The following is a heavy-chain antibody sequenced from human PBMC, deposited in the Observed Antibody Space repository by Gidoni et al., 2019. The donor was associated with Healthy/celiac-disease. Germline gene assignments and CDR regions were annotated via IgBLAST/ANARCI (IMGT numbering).Heavy chain of an antibody. D-gene: IGHD2-2*01. Sequence: EVQLVQSGAEVKKPGESLRISCKGSGYSFTSYWISWVRQMPGKGLEWMGRIDPSDSYTNYSPSFQGHVTISADKSISTAYLQWSSLKASDTAMYYCATGGIVVVPAAMTDYWGQGTLVTVSS. CDR3: ATGGIVVVPAAMTDY. CDR1: GYSFTSYW. J-gene: IGHJ4*02. CDR2: IDPSDSYT. V-gene: IGHV5-10-1*03.